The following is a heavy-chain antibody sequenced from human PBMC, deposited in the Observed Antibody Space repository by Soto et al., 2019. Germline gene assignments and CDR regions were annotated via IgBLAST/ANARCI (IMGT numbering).Heavy chain of an antibody. CDR3: ARGPRFYDDYPFDY. CDR1: GGSISSGGYY. V-gene: IGHV4-31*03. J-gene: IGHJ4*02. D-gene: IGHD4-17*01. Sequence: QVQLQESGPGLVKPSQTLSLICTVSGGSISSGGYYWSWIRQHPGKGLEWIGYIYYSGSTYHNPSLKSRVNISVDTSKNQFSLKLSSVTAADTAVYYCARGPRFYDDYPFDYWGQGTLVTVSS. CDR2: IYYSGST.